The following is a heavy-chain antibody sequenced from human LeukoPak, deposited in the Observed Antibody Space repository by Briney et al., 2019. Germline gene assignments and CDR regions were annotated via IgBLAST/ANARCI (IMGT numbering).Heavy chain of an antibody. CDR1: GYTFTSYY. J-gene: IGHJ4*02. D-gene: IGHD3-22*01. Sequence: ASVKVSCKASGYTFTSYYMHWVRQAPGQGLEWMGIINPSGGSTSYAQKFQGRVTITRDTSTSTVYMELSSLRSEDTAVYYCARDLRVSRHITMIVVGYWGQGTLVTVSS. V-gene: IGHV1-46*01. CDR3: ARDLRVSRHITMIVVGY. CDR2: INPSGGST.